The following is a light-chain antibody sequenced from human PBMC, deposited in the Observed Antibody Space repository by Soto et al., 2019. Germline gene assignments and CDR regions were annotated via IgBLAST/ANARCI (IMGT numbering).Light chain of an antibody. CDR1: QSIDSN. J-gene: IGKJ5*01. V-gene: IGKV3-15*01. Sequence: EIVMTQSPATLSVSPGESATLSCRASQSIDSNLAWYQQKPGQAPRLLIYGASTRATGIPARFSGSGSGTEFTLAINSLQAEDFAVYYCQQYGNWPPITFGQGTRLENK. CDR2: GAS. CDR3: QQYGNWPPIT.